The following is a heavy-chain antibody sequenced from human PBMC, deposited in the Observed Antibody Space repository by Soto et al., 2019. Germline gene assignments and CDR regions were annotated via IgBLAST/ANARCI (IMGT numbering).Heavy chain of an antibody. CDR1: GFTFSSNN. Sequence: GGSLTLSCAASGFTFSSNNMHWVRQAPGKGLEWVAVIWYDGSIKEYADSVKGRFTISRDNSKNTVYLQMNSLGAEDTAVYYCAKALVVDDVTYKWFDPWGQGTLVTVSS. CDR2: IWYDGSIK. CDR3: AKALVVDDVTYKWFDP. V-gene: IGHV3-33*08. J-gene: IGHJ5*02. D-gene: IGHD2-2*01.